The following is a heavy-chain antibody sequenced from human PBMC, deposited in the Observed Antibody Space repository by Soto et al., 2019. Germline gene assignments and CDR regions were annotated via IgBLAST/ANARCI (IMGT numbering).Heavy chain of an antibody. CDR2: INHSGST. V-gene: IGHV4-34*01. CDR3: AREKEYSRTGGWFDP. CDR1: GGSFSGYY. J-gene: IGHJ5*02. D-gene: IGHD1-26*01. Sequence: QVQLQQWGAGLLKPSETLSLTCAVYGGSFSGYYWSWIRQPPGKGLEWIGEINHSGSTNYNPSLKSRVTISVDTSKNQFSLKRSSVTAGDTAVYYCAREKEYSRTGGWFDPWGQGTLVTVSS.